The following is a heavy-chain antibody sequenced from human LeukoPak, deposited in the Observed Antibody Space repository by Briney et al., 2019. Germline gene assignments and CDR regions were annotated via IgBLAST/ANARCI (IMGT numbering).Heavy chain of an antibody. D-gene: IGHD3-9*01. J-gene: IGHJ3*02. CDR2: INADNGDT. Sequence: AASVKVSCKASGYTFTSYIMHWVRQAPGQRLEWMGWINADNGDTKYSQEFQGRVTITRDTSASTAYMELSSLRSEDMAVYYCARARDVLTGYYSHDAFHIWGQGTMVIVSS. CDR1: GYTFTSYI. V-gene: IGHV1-3*03. CDR3: ARARDVLTGYYSHDAFHI.